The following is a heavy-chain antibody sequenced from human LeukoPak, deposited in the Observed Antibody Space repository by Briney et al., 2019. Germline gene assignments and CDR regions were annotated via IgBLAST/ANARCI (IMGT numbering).Heavy chain of an antibody. J-gene: IGHJ4*02. V-gene: IGHV4-34*01. D-gene: IGHD5-12*01. Sequence: SETLSLTCAVYGGSFSGYYWSWIRQPPGKGLEWIGEINHSGSTNYNPSLKSRVTISVDTSKNQFSLKLSSVTAADTAVYYCARLGYGFLRFLYYWGQGTLVTVSS. CDR2: INHSGST. CDR1: GGSFSGYY. CDR3: ARLGYGFLRFLYY.